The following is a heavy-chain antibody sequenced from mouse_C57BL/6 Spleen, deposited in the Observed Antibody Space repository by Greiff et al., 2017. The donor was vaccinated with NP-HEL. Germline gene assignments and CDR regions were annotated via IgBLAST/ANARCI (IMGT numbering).Heavy chain of an antibody. CDR3: ARGVLRSYYFDY. J-gene: IGHJ2*01. V-gene: IGHV3-6*01. D-gene: IGHD1-1*01. CDR2: ISYDGSN. Sequence: EVQLQPSGPGLVKPSQSLSLTCSVTGYSITSGYYWNWIRQFPGNKLEWMGYISYDGSNNYNPSLKNRISITRDTSKNQFFLKLNSVTTEDTATYYCARGVLRSYYFDYWGQGTTLTVSS. CDR1: GYSITSGYY.